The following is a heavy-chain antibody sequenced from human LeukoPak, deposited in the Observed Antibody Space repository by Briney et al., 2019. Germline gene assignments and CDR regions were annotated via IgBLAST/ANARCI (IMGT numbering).Heavy chain of an antibody. CDR2: ISAYNGNT. Sequence: ASVKVSCKASGYTFTSYYMHWVRQAPGQGLEWMGWISAYNGNTNYAQKVQGRVTLTTDTSTSTAYMELTRLRSDDTAVYYCARGPLAVAGSPLFYWGQGTLVTVSS. CDR1: GYTFTSYY. CDR3: ARGPLAVAGSPLFY. D-gene: IGHD6-13*01. J-gene: IGHJ4*02. V-gene: IGHV1-18*04.